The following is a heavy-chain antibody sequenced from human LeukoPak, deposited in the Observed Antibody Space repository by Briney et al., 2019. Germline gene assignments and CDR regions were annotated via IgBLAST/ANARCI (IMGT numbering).Heavy chain of an antibody. CDR1: GFTLSSYA. V-gene: IGHV3-30*04. CDR3: ARDPRYGDGYFDY. Sequence: TGRSLRLSCAASGFTLSSYAMHWVRQAPGKGLEWVAVISYDGSNKYYADSVKGRFTISRDNSKNTLYLQMNSLRAEDTAVYYCARDPRYGDGYFDYWAREPWSPSPQ. J-gene: IGHJ4*02. CDR2: ISYDGSNK. D-gene: IGHD4-17*01.